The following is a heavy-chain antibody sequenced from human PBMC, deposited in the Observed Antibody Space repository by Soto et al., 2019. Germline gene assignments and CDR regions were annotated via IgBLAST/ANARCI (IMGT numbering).Heavy chain of an antibody. Sequence: GSLRLSCGASGXSVKRYWMHWVRQAPGKGLVWLSRFGGDENYTDYADSVRGRFTISRDIAKNTTYLQMNSLRAEDTAVYYCGKGKELGVVRYGLDAWGQGNTVTV. D-gene: IGHD3-3*01. J-gene: IGHJ6*02. CDR3: GKGKELGVVRYGLDA. CDR1: GXSVKRYW. CDR2: FGGDENYT. V-gene: IGHV3-74*01.